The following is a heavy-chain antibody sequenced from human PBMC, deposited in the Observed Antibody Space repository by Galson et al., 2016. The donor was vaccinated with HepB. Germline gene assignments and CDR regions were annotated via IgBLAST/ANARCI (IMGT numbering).Heavy chain of an antibody. CDR1: GGSISTTSYY. CDR3: SRRNIAVSGTSYFDY. D-gene: IGHD6-19*01. V-gene: IGHV4-39*01. Sequence: ETLSLTCTVSGGSISTTSYYWDWIRQPPGKGLEWIGSIYYSGSTYYNPSLKSRVSISVDTPKNQFSLKLSYVTAADTAVYYCSRRNIAVSGTSYFDYWGQGTLVTVSS. CDR2: IYYSGST. J-gene: IGHJ4*02.